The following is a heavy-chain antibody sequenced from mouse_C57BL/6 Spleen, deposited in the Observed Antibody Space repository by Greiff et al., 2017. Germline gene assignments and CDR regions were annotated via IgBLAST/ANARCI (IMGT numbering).Heavy chain of an antibody. Sequence: QVQLKESGPGLVQPSQSLSITCTVSGFSLTSYGVHWVRQSPGKGLEWLGVIWSGGSTDYNAAFISRLSISKDNSKSQVFFKMNSLQADDTAIYYCARSPYYYGSSHYYFDYWGQGTTLTVSS. D-gene: IGHD1-1*01. J-gene: IGHJ2*01. CDR2: IWSGGST. CDR1: GFSLTSYG. CDR3: ARSPYYYGSSHYYFDY. V-gene: IGHV2-2*01.